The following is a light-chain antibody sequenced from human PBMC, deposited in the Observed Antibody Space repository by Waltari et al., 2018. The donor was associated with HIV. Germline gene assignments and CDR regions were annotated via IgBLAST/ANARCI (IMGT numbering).Light chain of an antibody. Sequence: QSALTQPASASGSPGQSITISCTGTSRDVGGYKYVSWYQQYPGKAPKLIIYDVTNRPSGVSNRFSGSKSGNTASLTISGLQAEDEADYYCCSYTSSITGRVFGTGTKVTVL. CDR1: SRDVGGYKY. CDR2: DVT. J-gene: IGLJ1*01. V-gene: IGLV2-14*03. CDR3: CSYTSSITGRV.